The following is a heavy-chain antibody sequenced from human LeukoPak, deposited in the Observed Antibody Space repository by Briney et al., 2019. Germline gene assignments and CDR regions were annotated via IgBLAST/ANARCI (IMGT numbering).Heavy chain of an antibody. CDR1: GFTFSSYS. V-gene: IGHV3-21*01. D-gene: IGHD1-26*01. J-gene: IGHJ4*02. CDR2: ISSSSNYI. Sequence: GGSLRLSCAASGFTFSSYSMNWVRQAPGKGLEWVSSISSSSNYIYYADSVKGRFTISRDNAKNSLYLQMNSLRAEDTAVYYCARERATDYWGQGTLVTVSS. CDR3: ARERATDY.